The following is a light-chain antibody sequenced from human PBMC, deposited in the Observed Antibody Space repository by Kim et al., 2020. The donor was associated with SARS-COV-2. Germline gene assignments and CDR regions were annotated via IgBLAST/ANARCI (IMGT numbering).Light chain of an antibody. J-gene: IGKJ4*01. V-gene: IGKV3-20*01. CDR2: GAS. Sequence: LSPVESATLACRASQSVTSNSLAWYQQKPGQTPRLLIYGASSRAPGIPDRFSGSGSGTDFSLTISRLEPEDFAVYYCQQYGSSPRFGGGTKVDIK. CDR1: QSVTSNS. CDR3: QQYGSSPR.